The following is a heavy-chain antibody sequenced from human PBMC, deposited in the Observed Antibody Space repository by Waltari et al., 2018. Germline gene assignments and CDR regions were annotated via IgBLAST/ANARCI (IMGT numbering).Heavy chain of an antibody. V-gene: IGHV4-39*07. CDR1: GGSISSSSYY. CDR3: ARLPLGYSGYDLDY. J-gene: IGHJ4*02. Sequence: QLQLQESGPGLVKPSETLSLTCTVSGGSISSSSYYWGWIRQPPGKGLEWIGSSYYSGHTYYNPSLKSRVTISVDTSKNQVSLKLSSVTAADTAVDYCARLPLGYSGYDLDYWGQGTLVTVAS. D-gene: IGHD5-12*01. CDR2: SYYSGHT.